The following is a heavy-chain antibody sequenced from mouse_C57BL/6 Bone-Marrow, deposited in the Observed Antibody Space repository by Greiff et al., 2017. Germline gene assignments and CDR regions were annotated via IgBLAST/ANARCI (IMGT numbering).Heavy chain of an antibody. V-gene: IGHV1-82*01. CDR2: IYPGDGDT. Sequence: VKLMESGPELVKPGASVKISCKASGYAFSSSWMNWVKQRPGKGLEWIGRIYPGDGDTNYNGKFKGKATLTADKSSSTAYMQLSSLTSEDSAVYFCARPPDLWGQGTLVTVSA. CDR3: ARPPDL. CDR1: GYAFSSSW. J-gene: IGHJ3*01.